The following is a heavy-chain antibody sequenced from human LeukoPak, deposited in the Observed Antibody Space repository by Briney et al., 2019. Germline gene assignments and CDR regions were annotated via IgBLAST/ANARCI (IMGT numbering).Heavy chain of an antibody. CDR2: IYYSGST. V-gene: IGHV4-39*07. J-gene: IGHJ5*02. D-gene: IGHD6-19*01. CDR1: GGSISSSSYY. Sequence: SETLSLTCTVSGGSISSSSYYWGWIRQPPGKGLEWIGSIYYSGSTYYNPSLKSRVTISVDTSKNQFSLKLSSVTAADTAVYYCAREGLKQWLVRGRNNRFDPWGQGTLVTVSS. CDR3: AREGLKQWLVRGRNNRFDP.